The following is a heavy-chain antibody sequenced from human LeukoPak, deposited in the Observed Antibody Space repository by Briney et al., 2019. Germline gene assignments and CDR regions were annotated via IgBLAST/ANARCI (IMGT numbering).Heavy chain of an antibody. V-gene: IGHV1-69*04. J-gene: IGHJ4*02. CDR2: IIPIPDIA. CDR1: GDTFSMYT. D-gene: IGHD2-15*01. CDR3: ARDHCSGGTCLGGH. Sequence: SVTVSCKASGDTFSMYTFSWVRQAPGQGLEWMGRIIPIPDIANYPQKFQGRVTITADILTSTTYMELSSLRSDDTAVYYCARDHCSGGTCLGGHWGQGTLVTVSS.